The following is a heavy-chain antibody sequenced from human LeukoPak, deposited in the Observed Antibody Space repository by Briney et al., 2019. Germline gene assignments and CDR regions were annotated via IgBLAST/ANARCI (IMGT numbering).Heavy chain of an antibody. CDR1: GFTFDDYA. CDR2: IHSGGST. CDR3: AREGYSSSWGHFDY. Sequence: GRFLRLSCAASGFTFDDYAMHWVRQAPGKGLEWVSVIHSGGSTYYADSVKGRFTISRDNSKNMVYLQMNSLRAEDTAVYYCAREGYSSSWGHFDYWGQGTPVTVSS. J-gene: IGHJ4*02. V-gene: IGHV3-53*01. D-gene: IGHD6-13*01.